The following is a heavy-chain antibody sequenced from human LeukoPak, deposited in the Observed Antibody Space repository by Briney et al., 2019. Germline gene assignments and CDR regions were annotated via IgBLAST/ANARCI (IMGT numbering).Heavy chain of an antibody. CDR2: IYSGGST. J-gene: IGHJ3*02. CDR1: GFTVSSNY. D-gene: IGHD3-10*01. Sequence: GGCLRLSCAASGFTVSSNYMSWVRQAPGKGLEWVSVIYSGGSTYYADSVKGRFTISRDNSKNTLYLQMNSLRAEDTAVYYCARVWFGRGAFDIWGQGTMVTVSS. V-gene: IGHV3-53*01. CDR3: ARVWFGRGAFDI.